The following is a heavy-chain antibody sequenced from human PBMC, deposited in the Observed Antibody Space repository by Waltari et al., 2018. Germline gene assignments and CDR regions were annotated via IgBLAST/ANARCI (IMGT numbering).Heavy chain of an antibody. D-gene: IGHD4-17*01. J-gene: IGHJ6*03. CDR1: GFTFGDYA. Sequence: EVQLVESGGDLVQPGRSLRLSCAASGFTFGDYAMHGVRQAPGKGLEGVSGISWNSGTVAYADSVQGRFTISRDNAKNSLYLQMNSLRAEDMALYYCAKDATAVPHNYMDVWGKGTTVTVSS. CDR2: ISWNSGTV. V-gene: IGHV3-9*03. CDR3: AKDATAVPHNYMDV.